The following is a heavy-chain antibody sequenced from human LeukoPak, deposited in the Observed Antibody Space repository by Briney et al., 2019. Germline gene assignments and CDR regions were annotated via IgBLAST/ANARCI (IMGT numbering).Heavy chain of an antibody. CDR3: VVVVEPPDSDGFDV. D-gene: IGHD1-14*01. CDR2: IDADGSTA. CDR1: GFTFGNSW. V-gene: IGHV3-74*01. Sequence: GGSLRLSCAASGFTFGNSWVHWVRQAPGKGLVWVSLIDADGSTATYADSVKGRFTISRDNARNTLSLQMNSLTIEDTAVYYCVVVVEPPDSDGFDVWGQGTMITVSS. J-gene: IGHJ3*01.